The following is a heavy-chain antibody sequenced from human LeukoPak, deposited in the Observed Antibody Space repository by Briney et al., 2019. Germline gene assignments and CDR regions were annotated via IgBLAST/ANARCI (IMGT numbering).Heavy chain of an antibody. CDR3: AILIAAAGNFDY. D-gene: IGHD6-13*01. J-gene: IGHJ4*02. Sequence: PGRSLRLSCAASGFTFSSYGMHWVRQAPGKGLEWVAVISYDGSNKYYADSVKGRFTISRDNSKNTLYLQMNSLRAEDTAVYYCAILIAAAGNFDYWGQGTLVTVSS. V-gene: IGHV3-30*03. CDR2: ISYDGSNK. CDR1: GFTFSSYG.